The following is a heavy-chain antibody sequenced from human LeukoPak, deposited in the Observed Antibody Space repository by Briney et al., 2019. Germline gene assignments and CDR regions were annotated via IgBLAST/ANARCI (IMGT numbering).Heavy chain of an antibody. CDR2: ISYSVGT. CDR3: ARRNYYGSGSYYLYWYFDL. D-gene: IGHD3-10*01. CDR1: GGSISSTSLY. V-gene: IGHV4-39*07. Sequence: SETLSLTCTVSGGSISSTSLYWGWIRQPPGKGLEWIGSISYSVGTYYNPSLKSRVTISVDTSKNQFSLKLSSVTAADTAVYYCARRNYYGSGSYYLYWYFDLWGRGTLVTVSS. J-gene: IGHJ2*01.